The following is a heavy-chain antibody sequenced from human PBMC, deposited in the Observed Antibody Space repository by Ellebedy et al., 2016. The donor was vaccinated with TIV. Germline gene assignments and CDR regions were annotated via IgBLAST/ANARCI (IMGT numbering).Heavy chain of an antibody. CDR3: ARQGDNSGYSKWGWVDP. Sequence: GESLKISCKGSGYNFTTYWIGWVRQMPGKGLEWMGIIYPSDSDGRFSPSFQGQVTISVDKSISTAYLQWSSLKASDTAMYYCARQGDNSGYSKWGWVDPWGQGTLVTVSS. CDR2: IYPSDSDG. V-gene: IGHV5-51*01. D-gene: IGHD3-22*01. CDR1: GYNFTTYW. J-gene: IGHJ5*02.